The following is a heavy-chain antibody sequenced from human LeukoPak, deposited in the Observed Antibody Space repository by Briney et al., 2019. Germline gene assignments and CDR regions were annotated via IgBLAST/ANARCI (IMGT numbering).Heavy chain of an antibody. CDR2: LNPHSGAT. Sequence: ASVKVSCKASGYTLADFHIQWVRQAPGHGLEWMGTLNPHSGATHYARKFRGRVTMTRDTSVNTAYMELSSLTSDDTAVYFCARDRAYDSSGNPMFNPWGQGTLVTVSS. D-gene: IGHD3-22*01. CDR1: GYTLADFH. V-gene: IGHV1-2*02. J-gene: IGHJ5*02. CDR3: ARDRAYDSSGNPMFNP.